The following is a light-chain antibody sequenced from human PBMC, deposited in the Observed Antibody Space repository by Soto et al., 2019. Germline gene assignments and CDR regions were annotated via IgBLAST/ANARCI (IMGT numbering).Light chain of an antibody. CDR3: QQYGSSPQT. CDR2: GAS. J-gene: IGKJ5*01. CDR1: QSVRSNC. V-gene: IGKV3-20*01. Sequence: EIVLTQSPGTLSMSPGESATLSCRASQSVRSNCLAWYQQKPGQAPRLLIYGASNRATGIPDRFSGSGSGTDFTLTISRLEPEDLAVYYCQQYGSSPQTFGQGTRLEIK.